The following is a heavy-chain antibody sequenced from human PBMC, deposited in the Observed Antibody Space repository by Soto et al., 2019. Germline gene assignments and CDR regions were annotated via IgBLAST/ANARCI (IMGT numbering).Heavy chain of an antibody. CDR1: GGSISNHN. CDR2: IYHSGST. D-gene: IGHD3-10*01. V-gene: IGHV4-59*11. J-gene: IGHJ5*02. Sequence: PSETLSLTCSDSGGSISNHNWGWIRLPPGKGLEWIGYIYHSGSTYYNPSLKSRVTISVDRSKNQFSLKLSSVTAADTAVYYCARVPGPWGQGTLVTVSS. CDR3: ARVPGP.